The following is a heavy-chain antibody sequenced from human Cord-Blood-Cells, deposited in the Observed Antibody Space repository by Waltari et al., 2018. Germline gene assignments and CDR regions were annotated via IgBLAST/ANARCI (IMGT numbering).Heavy chain of an antibody. V-gene: IGHV4-34*01. CDR2: INHSGST. D-gene: IGHD6-13*01. CDR3: SRWGIFRIAAAGEYYQH. Sequence: QVQLQLRGAGLSKPQEPLSLTCAVHGGSFRGYYWRGIRLPPGKGLAWIGEINHSGSTNYNPSLKSRVTISVDTSKDQCSLKLSSVPAADTAVYCCSRWGIFRIAAAGEYYQHWGQGTLVTVSS. CDR1: GGSFRGYY. J-gene: IGHJ1*01.